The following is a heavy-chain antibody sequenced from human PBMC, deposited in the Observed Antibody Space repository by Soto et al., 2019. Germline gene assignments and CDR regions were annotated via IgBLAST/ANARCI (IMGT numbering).Heavy chain of an antibody. CDR1: GFTFSSYA. CDR3: VKGGYVWGSYRHIDY. D-gene: IGHD3-16*02. J-gene: IGHJ4*02. CDR2: ISGSGGST. V-gene: IGHV3-23*01. Sequence: EVQLLESGGGLVQPGGSLRLSCAASGFTFSSYAMSWVRQAPGKGLEWVSAISGSGGSTYYADSVKGRFTISRDNSKNTLYLQMNSLRAEDTAVYYCVKGGYVWGSYRHIDYWGQGTLVTVSS.